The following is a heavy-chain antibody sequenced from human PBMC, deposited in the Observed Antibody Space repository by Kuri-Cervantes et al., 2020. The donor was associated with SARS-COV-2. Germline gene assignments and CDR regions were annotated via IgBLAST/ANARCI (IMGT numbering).Heavy chain of an antibody. CDR2: IWYDGSNK. Sequence: GESLKISCAASGFTFSSYGMHWVRQAPGKGLEWVAVIWYDGSNKYYADSVKGRFTISRDNSKNTLYLQMNSLRAEDTAVYYCAKDLRSRSSSWAVFDYWGQGTLVTVSS. V-gene: IGHV3-30*02. CDR3: AKDLRSRSSSWAVFDY. D-gene: IGHD6-13*01. J-gene: IGHJ4*02. CDR1: GFTFSSYG.